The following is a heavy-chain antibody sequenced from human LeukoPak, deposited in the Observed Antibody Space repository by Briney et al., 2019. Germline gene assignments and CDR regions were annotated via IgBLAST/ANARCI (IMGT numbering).Heavy chain of an antibody. J-gene: IGHJ6*02. D-gene: IGHD6-13*01. CDR2: INPNSGGT. Sequence: ASVTVSFKASGYTFTHYYMHWVRQAPGQGLEWMGWINPNSGGTNYAQKFQGRVTMTTDTSISTAYMGVSRLRSDDTAVYYCARVRIGQQLDKYYYYAMDVWGQGTTVTVSS. CDR3: ARVRIGQQLDKYYYYAMDV. CDR1: GYTFTHYY. V-gene: IGHV1-2*02.